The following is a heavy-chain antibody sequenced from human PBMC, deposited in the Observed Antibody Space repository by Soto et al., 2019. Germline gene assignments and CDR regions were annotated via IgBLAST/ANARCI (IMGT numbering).Heavy chain of an antibody. CDR1: GGSISSGDYY. J-gene: IGHJ4*02. CDR3: ARGATKNPYSSSSATKYAFDY. V-gene: IGHV4-30-4*01. CDR2: IYYSGST. D-gene: IGHD6-6*01. Sequence: LSLTCTVSGGSISSGDYYWSWIRQPPGKGLEWIGYIYYSGSTYYNPSLKSRVTISVDTSKNQFSLKLSSVTAADTAVYYCARGATKNPYSSSSATKYAFDYWGQGTLVTVSS.